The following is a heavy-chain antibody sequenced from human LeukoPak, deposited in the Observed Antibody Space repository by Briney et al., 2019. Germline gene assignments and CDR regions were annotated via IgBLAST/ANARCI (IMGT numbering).Heavy chain of an antibody. CDR2: IHPGESDT. D-gene: IGHD6-13*01. CDR3: ARFIAGRGFDY. V-gene: IGHV5-51*01. CDR1: GYSFTTYW. Sequence: GESLKISCKGSGYSFTTYWIGWVRQMPGKGLEWMGIIHPGESDTRYSPSFQGQVTISADKSISTASLQWSSLKASDTAMYYCARFIAGRGFDYWGQGTLVTVSS. J-gene: IGHJ4*02.